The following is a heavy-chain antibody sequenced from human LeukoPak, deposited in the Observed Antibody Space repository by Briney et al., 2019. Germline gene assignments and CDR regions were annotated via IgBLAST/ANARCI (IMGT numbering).Heavy chain of an antibody. CDR1: GYTFTSYG. CDR3: ARDHDILTGYYMFDY. CDR2: ISAYNGNT. Sequence: ASVKVSCKASGYTFTSYGISWVRQAPGQGLEWTGWISAYNGNTNYAQKLQGRVTMTTDTSTSTAYMELRSLRSDDTAVYYCARDHDILTGYYMFDYWGQGTLVTVSS. J-gene: IGHJ4*02. V-gene: IGHV1-18*01. D-gene: IGHD3-9*01.